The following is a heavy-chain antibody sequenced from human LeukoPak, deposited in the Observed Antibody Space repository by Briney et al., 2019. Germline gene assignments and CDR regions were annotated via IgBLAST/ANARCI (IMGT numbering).Heavy chain of an antibody. CDR3: ARDQGSGYTPLYYFDY. CDR1: GYTFTSYG. CDR2: INPSGGST. D-gene: IGHD3-3*01. Sequence: ASVKVSCKASGYTFTSYGISWVRQALGQGLEWMGIINPSGGSTSYAQKFQGRVTMTRDTSTSTVYMELSSLRSEDTAVYYCARDQGSGYTPLYYFDYWGQGTLVTVSS. J-gene: IGHJ4*02. V-gene: IGHV1-46*03.